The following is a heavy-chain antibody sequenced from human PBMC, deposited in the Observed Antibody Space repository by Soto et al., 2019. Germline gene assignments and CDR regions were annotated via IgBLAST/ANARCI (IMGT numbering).Heavy chain of an antibody. CDR3: ARGWMVLSRVYYYGMDV. CDR2: INHSGNT. D-gene: IGHD1-1*01. CDR1: GASLSDNN. J-gene: IGHJ6*02. Sequence: SETLSLTFAVYGASLSDNNCNRLRQPPGKGLEWIGEINHSGNTNYNPSLKSRVTTSVDTATNQFSLKLSSVTAADTAVYYCARGWMVLSRVYYYGMDVWGHGTTVSTSS. V-gene: IGHV4-34*01.